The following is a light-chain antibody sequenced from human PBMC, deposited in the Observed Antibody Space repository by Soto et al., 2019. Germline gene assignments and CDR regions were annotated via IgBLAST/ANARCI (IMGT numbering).Light chain of an antibody. CDR1: QSVSTY. Sequence: EIVLTQSPATLSLSPGERATLSCRASQSVSTYLAWYQQKPGQAPRLLIYDASNRATGVPARFSGSGSGTDFTLTISSLEPEVFAVYYCQQRSNWPPYTLGQGTKLEI. CDR2: DAS. J-gene: IGKJ2*01. CDR3: QQRSNWPPYT. V-gene: IGKV3-11*01.